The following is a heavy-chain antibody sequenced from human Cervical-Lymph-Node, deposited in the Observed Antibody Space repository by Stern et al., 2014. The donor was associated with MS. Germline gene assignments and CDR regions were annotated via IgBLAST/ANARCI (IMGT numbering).Heavy chain of an antibody. CDR1: GYRFSGYW. V-gene: IGHV5-51*01. CDR3: ARHVGVAASGVLPFDY. D-gene: IGHD2-21*01. J-gene: IGHJ4*02. Sequence: VQLMQSGSEVKKSGESLKISCTAAGYRFSGYWIAWVRQLPGKGLEWVGMIYPGDSDTRYSPSFQGQVTISAETSISTAFLQWNSLKASDSAMYFCARHVGVAASGVLPFDYWGQGSPVTVSS. CDR2: IYPGDSDT.